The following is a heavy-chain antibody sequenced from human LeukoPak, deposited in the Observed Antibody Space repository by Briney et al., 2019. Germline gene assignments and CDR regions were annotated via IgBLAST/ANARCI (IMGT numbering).Heavy chain of an antibody. V-gene: IGHV1-46*01. D-gene: IGHD3-16*01. CDR3: ARVPDFCGSGACFLDF. CDR2: IKPSSGST. CDR1: GYSFTSYY. J-gene: IGHJ4*02. Sequence: ASVKVSCKASGYSFTSYYIHWVRQAPGRGLEWVGLIKPSSGSTSSAQKFQGRVTMTRDTSTSTVYMELSSLRSEDTAMYYCARVPDFCGSGACFLDFWGQGTLVTVSS.